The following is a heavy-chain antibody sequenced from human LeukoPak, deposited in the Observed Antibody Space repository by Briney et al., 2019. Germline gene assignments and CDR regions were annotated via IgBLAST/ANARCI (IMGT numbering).Heavy chain of an antibody. J-gene: IGHJ5*01. D-gene: IGHD2-15*01. CDR1: GFTFSSYA. Sequence: GGSLRLSCAASGFTFSSYAMHWVRQAPGKGLECVAVISYDGSNKYYADSVEGRFTISRDNSKNTLYLQMNSLRAEDTAVYYCARDGCSGGSCSWFDYWGQGTLVTVSS. CDR2: ISYDGSNK. V-gene: IGHV3-30*04. CDR3: ARDGCSGGSCSWFDY.